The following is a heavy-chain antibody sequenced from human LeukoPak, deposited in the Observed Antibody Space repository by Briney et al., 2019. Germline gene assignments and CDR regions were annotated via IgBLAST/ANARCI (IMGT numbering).Heavy chain of an antibody. D-gene: IGHD3-9*01. CDR2: IYYSGRT. Sequence: SETLSLTCTVSGGSISSYYWNWIRQPPGKGLEWIGCIYYSGRTNYNPSLKSRVTISVDTSKSQFSLKLSSVTAADTAVYYCARGTYDTLTGYYVDYWGQGTLVTVSS. CDR1: GGSISSYY. V-gene: IGHV4-59*01. CDR3: ARGTYDTLTGYYVDY. J-gene: IGHJ4*02.